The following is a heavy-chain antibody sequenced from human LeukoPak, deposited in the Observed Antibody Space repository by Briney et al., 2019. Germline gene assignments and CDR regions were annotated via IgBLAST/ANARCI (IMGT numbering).Heavy chain of an antibody. CDR2: ISGSGGST. Sequence: QPGGSLRLSCAASGFTFSSYAMSWVRLAPGEGREWVSAISGSGGSTYYADSVKGRFTISRDNSKNTLYLQMNSLRAEDTAVYYCAKVKLLWFGEEYFDYWGQGTLVTVSS. CDR3: AKVKLLWFGEEYFDY. D-gene: IGHD3-10*01. J-gene: IGHJ4*02. CDR1: GFTFSSYA. V-gene: IGHV3-23*01.